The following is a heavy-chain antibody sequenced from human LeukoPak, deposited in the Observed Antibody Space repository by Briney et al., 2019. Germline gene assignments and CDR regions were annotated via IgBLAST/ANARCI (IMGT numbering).Heavy chain of an antibody. CDR2: ISWNSGSI. J-gene: IGHJ3*02. Sequence: GGSLRLSCAASGFTFDDYAMHWVRQAPGRGLEWVSGISWNSGSIGYADSVKGRFTISRDNAKNSLYLQMNSLRAEDTALYYCAKAPGGSYSAFDIWGQGTMVTVSS. V-gene: IGHV3-9*01. D-gene: IGHD1-26*01. CDR3: AKAPGGSYSAFDI. CDR1: GFTFDDYA.